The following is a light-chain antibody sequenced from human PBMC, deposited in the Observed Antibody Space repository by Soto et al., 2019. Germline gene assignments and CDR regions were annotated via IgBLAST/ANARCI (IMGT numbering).Light chain of an antibody. CDR3: QQYNGWPYT. V-gene: IGKV3-20*01. CDR2: GAS. J-gene: IGKJ2*01. Sequence: EIVLTQSPGTLSLTPGERATLSCRASQSVSSSYFAWYQQKPGQAPRLLIYGASSRATGIPDRFSGSGSGTDFTLTISRLEPEDFAVYYCQQYNGWPYTFGQGTKLEIK. CDR1: QSVSSSY.